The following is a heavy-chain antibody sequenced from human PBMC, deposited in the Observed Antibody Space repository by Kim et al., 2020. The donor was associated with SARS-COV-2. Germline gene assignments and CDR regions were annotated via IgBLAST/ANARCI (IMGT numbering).Heavy chain of an antibody. CDR1: GFTFSSYD. CDR3: ARGGGSGSYFGDAFDI. J-gene: IGHJ3*02. V-gene: IGHV3-13*04. CDR2: IGTAGDT. D-gene: IGHD3-10*01. Sequence: GGSLRLSCAASGFTFSSYDMHWVRQATGKGLEWVSAIGTAGDTYYPGSVKGRFTISRENAKNSLYLQMNSLRAGDTAVYYCARGGGSGSYFGDAFDIRGQGTMVTVSS.